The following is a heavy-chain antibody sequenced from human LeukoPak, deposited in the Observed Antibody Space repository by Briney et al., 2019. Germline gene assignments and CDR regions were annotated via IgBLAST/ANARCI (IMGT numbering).Heavy chain of an antibody. CDR2: IHYSGNT. V-gene: IGHV4-31*03. Sequence: SETLSLTCTVSGDSISNGGYHWTWIRQHPGKGLEWIGYIHYSGNTDSAPSLRSRLTISIDTSKNQFSLRLDSVTVADTAVYHCARDFTKTASPDAFDVWGHGTLVAVSS. J-gene: IGHJ3*01. D-gene: IGHD2-21*02. CDR1: GDSISNGGYH. CDR3: ARDFTKTASPDAFDV.